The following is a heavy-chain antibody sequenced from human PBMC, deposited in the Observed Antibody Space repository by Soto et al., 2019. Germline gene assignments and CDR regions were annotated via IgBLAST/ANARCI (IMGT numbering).Heavy chain of an antibody. Sequence: PSETLSLTCTVSGGSISSYYWSWIRQPPGKGLEWIGYIYYSGSTNYNPSLKSRVTISVDTSKNQFSLKLSSVTAADTAVYYCARRRPYGEVDYWGQGTLVTVS. V-gene: IGHV4-59*08. CDR2: IYYSGST. J-gene: IGHJ4*02. CDR3: ARRRPYGEVDY. D-gene: IGHD4-17*01. CDR1: GGSISSYY.